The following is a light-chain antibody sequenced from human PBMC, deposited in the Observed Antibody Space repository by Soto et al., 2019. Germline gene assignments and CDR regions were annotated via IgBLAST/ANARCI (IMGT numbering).Light chain of an antibody. Sequence: AIQLTQSPSSLSASVGDRVTITCRASQGFSSALAWYQQKPGKAPKLLIYDASSLESGVPSRFSGSGSGTDFTLTISSLQPEDFATYYCQQFNSYPPIFTFGPGTKVDIK. J-gene: IGKJ3*01. CDR3: QQFNSYPPIFT. CDR1: QGFSSA. V-gene: IGKV1-13*02. CDR2: DAS.